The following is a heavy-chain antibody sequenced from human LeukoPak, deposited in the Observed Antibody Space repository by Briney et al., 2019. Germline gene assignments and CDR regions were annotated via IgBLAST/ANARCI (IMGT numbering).Heavy chain of an antibody. J-gene: IGHJ5*02. D-gene: IGHD4-11*01. V-gene: IGHV4-34*01. CDR1: GGSFSGYY. Sequence: PSETLSPTCAVYGGSFSGYYWSWIRQPPGEGLEGIGEINHSGSTNYNPSLKSRVTISVDTSKNQFSLKLSSVTAADTAVYYCARGRSYSNYRIGGFDPWGQGTLVTVSS. CDR2: INHSGST. CDR3: ARGRSYSNYRIGGFDP.